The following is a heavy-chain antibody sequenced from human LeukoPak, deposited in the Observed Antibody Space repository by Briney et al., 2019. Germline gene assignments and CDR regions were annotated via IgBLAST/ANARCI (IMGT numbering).Heavy chain of an antibody. CDR3: ARVGDHYHWYLDV. Sequence: GGSLSLSCEASGFDVSSNYMNWVRQAPGKGLEWVSILYRGGSTYYADSVKGRFTVSRDSSGNTLFLHMTRLKTEDTAVYFCARVGDHYHWYLDVWGRGTLVTVSS. CDR1: GFDVSSNY. CDR2: LYRGGST. V-gene: IGHV3-53*01. D-gene: IGHD3-10*01. J-gene: IGHJ2*01.